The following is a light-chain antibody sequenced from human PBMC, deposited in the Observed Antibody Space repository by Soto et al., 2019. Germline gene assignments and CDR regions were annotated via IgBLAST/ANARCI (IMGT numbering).Light chain of an antibody. V-gene: IGKV1-39*01. Sequence: DLQMTQSPSSLSASVGDRVTITCRASQSISTYLNWYQQKPGKAPKLLIYTASGLQGGVPSRFSGSGSGTDFTLTISSLQPEDFATYYCQQSYATHSFGQGTRVEIK. CDR2: TAS. CDR3: QQSYATHS. CDR1: QSISTY. J-gene: IGKJ1*01.